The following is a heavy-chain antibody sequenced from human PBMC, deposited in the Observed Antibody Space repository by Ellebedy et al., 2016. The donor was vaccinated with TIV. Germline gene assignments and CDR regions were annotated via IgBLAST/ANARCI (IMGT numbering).Heavy chain of an antibody. Sequence: ASVKVSCXGSGYIFTSYGIAWVRQAPGQGREWMGWISVNNGDTKYAQKLQGRVTLTTDTSTTTVYMELRSLTSDDTAVYYCARDSYDSGVGYMEFWGKGTTVNVSS. CDR3: ARDSYDSGVGYMEF. D-gene: IGHD3-3*01. J-gene: IGHJ6*03. V-gene: IGHV1-18*01. CDR1: GYIFTSYG. CDR2: ISVNNGDT.